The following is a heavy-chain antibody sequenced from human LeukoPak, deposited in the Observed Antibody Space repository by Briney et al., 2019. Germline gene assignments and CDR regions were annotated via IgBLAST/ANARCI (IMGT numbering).Heavy chain of an antibody. D-gene: IGHD4-17*01. CDR2: ISYDGSDK. Sequence: GRSLRLSCAASGFSFSYYATHWVRQAPGKGLEWVALISYDGSDKYYADSVKGRFTISRDSSRNTLYLQMNSLRPDDTAVYYCARGTHNYGEGYYYYYYMDVWGKGTTVTVSS. V-gene: IGHV3-30*04. CDR1: GFSFSYYA. J-gene: IGHJ6*03. CDR3: ARGTHNYGEGYYYYYYMDV.